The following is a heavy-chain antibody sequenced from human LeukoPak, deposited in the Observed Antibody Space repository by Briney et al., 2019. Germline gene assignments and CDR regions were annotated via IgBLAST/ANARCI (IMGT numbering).Heavy chain of an antibody. CDR3: ARDYYDSSGYYYVVDYFDY. CDR1: GFTFSSYS. D-gene: IGHD3-22*01. J-gene: IGHJ4*02. V-gene: IGHV3-48*02. Sequence: GGSLRLSCAASGFTFSSYSMNWVRQAPGKGLEXXXXXXXXXXTIYYADSVKGRFTISRDNAKNSLYLQMNSLRDEDTAVYYCARDYYDSSGYYYVVDYFDYWGQGTLVTVSS. CDR2: XXXXXXTI.